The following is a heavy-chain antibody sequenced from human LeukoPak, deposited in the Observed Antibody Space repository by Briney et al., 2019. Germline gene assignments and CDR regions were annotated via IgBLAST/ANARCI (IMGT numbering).Heavy chain of an antibody. V-gene: IGHV4-39*01. CDR2: IYYSGST. D-gene: IGHD2-2*01. CDR1: GGSISSSSYY. CDR3: ASYSGLGPAAVTYFDY. Sequence: SETLSLTCTVSGGSISSSSYYWGWIRQPPGKGLEWIGSIYYSGSTYYNPSLRSRVTISVDTSKNQFSLKLSSVTAADTAVYYCASYSGLGPAAVTYFDYWGQGTLVTVSS. J-gene: IGHJ4*02.